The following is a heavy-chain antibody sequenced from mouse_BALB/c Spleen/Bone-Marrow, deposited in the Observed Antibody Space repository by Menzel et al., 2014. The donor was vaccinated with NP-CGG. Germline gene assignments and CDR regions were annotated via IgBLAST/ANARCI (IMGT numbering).Heavy chain of an antibody. CDR3: TRDYDSYQAMDY. V-gene: IGHV1-69*02. CDR2: IYPSDSYT. J-gene: IGHJ4*01. D-gene: IGHD2-4*01. CDR1: GYTFTSYW. Sequence: VQLQESGAELVRPGASVKLSCKASGYTFTSYWINWVKQRPGQGLEWIGNIYPSDSYTNYNQKFKDKATLTVDKSSSTAYMQLSSPTSEDSAVYYCTRDYDSYQAMDYWGQGTSVTVSS.